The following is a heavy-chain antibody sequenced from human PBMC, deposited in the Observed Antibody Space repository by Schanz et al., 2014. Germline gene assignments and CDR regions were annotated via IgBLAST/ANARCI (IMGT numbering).Heavy chain of an antibody. J-gene: IGHJ4*02. V-gene: IGHV3-48*01. CDR3: AKYRGYYRVSGSYRELEY. CDR2: ISSSSSTR. Sequence: EMQLLESGGGLAQPGGSLRLSCAASGFGFSSYSMNWVRQAPGKGPEWVSYISSSSSTRYYADSVKGRFTISRDNAKNSLFLQMNSLRPEDTAVYYCAKYRGYYRVSGSYRELEYWGQGTLVTVSS. D-gene: IGHD3-10*01. CDR1: GFGFSSYS.